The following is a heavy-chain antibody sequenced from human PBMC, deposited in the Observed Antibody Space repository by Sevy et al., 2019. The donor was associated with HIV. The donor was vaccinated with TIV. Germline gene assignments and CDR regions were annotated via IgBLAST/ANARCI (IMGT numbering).Heavy chain of an antibody. Sequence: GGSLRLSCAASGFTFSSFAMSWVRQAPGKGLEWVSVISDSGTSTYYADSVKGRFTISRDNSKNTHYLQMNSLRAADTAVYYCAKVLRIVYFAIDVWGQGTTVTVSS. D-gene: IGHD2-15*01. CDR1: GFTFSSFA. J-gene: IGHJ6*02. V-gene: IGHV3-23*01. CDR3: AKVLRIVYFAIDV. CDR2: ISDSGTST.